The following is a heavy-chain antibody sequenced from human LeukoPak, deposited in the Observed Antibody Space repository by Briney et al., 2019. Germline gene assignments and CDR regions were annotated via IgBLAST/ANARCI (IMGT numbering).Heavy chain of an antibody. J-gene: IGHJ6*02. CDR1: GGSISSYY. D-gene: IGHD2-15*01. Sequence: SETLSLTCTVSGGSISSYYWSWNRQPPGKGLEWIGYIYYSGSTNYNPSLKSRVTMSVDTSKNQFSLKLSSVTAADTAVYYCASSHCSGGSCYSDGMDVWGQGTTVTVSS. V-gene: IGHV4-59*12. CDR3: ASSHCSGGSCYSDGMDV. CDR2: IYYSGST.